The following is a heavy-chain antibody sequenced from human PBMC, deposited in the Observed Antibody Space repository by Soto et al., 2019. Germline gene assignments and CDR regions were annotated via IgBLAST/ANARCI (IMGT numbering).Heavy chain of an antibody. D-gene: IGHD3-10*01. Sequence: QVQLQESGPGLVKPSQTLSLTCTVSGGSISSGGYYWSWIRQHPGKGLEWIGYIYHSGITYYNPSLKSRVAISVDTPNDQFSLKLMSVTAADTAVYCCARRGEIGEFYDYWGQGTLVTVSS. CDR2: IYHSGIT. V-gene: IGHV4-31*03. CDR1: GGSISSGGYY. CDR3: ARRGEIGEFYDY. J-gene: IGHJ4*02.